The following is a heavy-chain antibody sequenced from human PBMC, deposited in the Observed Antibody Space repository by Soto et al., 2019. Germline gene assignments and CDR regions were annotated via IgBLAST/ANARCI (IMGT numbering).Heavy chain of an antibody. J-gene: IGHJ6*03. CDR2: ISYDGSNK. D-gene: IGHD3-16*01. CDR1: GFTFSSYG. CDR3: AKETEGGSYYYYYMDV. V-gene: IGHV3-30*18. Sequence: QVQLVESGGGVVQPGRSLRLSCAASGFTFSSYGMHWVRQAPGKGLGWVAVISYDGSNKYYADSVKGRFTISRDNSKNTLYLQMNSLRAEDTAVYYCAKETEGGSYYYYYMDVWGKGTTVTVSS.